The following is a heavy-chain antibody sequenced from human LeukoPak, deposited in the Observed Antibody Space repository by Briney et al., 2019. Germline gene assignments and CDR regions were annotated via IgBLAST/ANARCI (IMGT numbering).Heavy chain of an antibody. V-gene: IGHV3-11*04. D-gene: IGHD3-10*01. CDR3: ARGLRAGGDP. J-gene: IGHJ5*02. CDR2: ISTSGSII. CDR1: GFTFSDHY. Sequence: SLRLSCAASGFTFSDHYMSWIRQAPGKGPEWVSYISTSGSIINYADSVKGRFTISRDNAKNSLFLQMNSLRAEDTAVYYCARGLRAGGDPWGQGTLVTVSS.